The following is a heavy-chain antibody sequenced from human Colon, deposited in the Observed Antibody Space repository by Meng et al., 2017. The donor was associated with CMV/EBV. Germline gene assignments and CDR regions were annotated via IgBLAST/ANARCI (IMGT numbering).Heavy chain of an antibody. CDR1: GYTFTSYD. CDR2: MNPNSGNT. Sequence: QVQLVQSGAEVKKPGASLKVSCKASGYTFTSYDINWVRQATGQGLEWMGWMNPNSGNTGYAQKFQGRVAMTRNTSISTAYMELSGLRSEDTAVYYCARENSGYDNRRGFDYWGQGTLVTVSS. CDR3: ARENSGYDNRRGFDY. J-gene: IGHJ4*02. D-gene: IGHD5-12*01. V-gene: IGHV1-8*01.